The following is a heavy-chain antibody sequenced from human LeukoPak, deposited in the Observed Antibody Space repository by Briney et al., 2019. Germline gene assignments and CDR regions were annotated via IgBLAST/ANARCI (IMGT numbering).Heavy chain of an antibody. CDR2: ISWDGGST. CDR1: GFTFDDYA. V-gene: IGHV3-43D*03. CDR3: ARGSRGYSYGHDY. J-gene: IGHJ4*02. D-gene: IGHD5-18*01. Sequence: GGYLRLSCAASGFTFDDYAMHWVRQAPGKGLEWVSLISWDGGSTYYADSVKGRFTISRDNSKNSLYLQMNSLRAEDTAVYYCARGSRGYSYGHDYWGQGTLVTVSS.